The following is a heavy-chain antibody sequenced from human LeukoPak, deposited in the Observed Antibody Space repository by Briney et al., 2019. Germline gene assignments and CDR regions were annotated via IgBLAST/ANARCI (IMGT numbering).Heavy chain of an antibody. CDR1: GYTFTGYY. Sequence: AAVKVSCKASGYTFTGYYLFWVRQAPGQGLEWMGWINPNTGDRRYGQKFQGRVSLTRDTSIRTTYMELSSLRSDDTAVYYCARDERCYNGDNHYPELVYWGQGTLVTVSS. V-gene: IGHV1-2*02. D-gene: IGHD4/OR15-4a*01. CDR2: INPNTGDR. CDR3: ARDERCYNGDNHYPELVY. J-gene: IGHJ4*02.